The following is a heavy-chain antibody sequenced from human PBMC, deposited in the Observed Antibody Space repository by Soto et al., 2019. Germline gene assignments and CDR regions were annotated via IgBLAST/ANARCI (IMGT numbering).Heavy chain of an antibody. CDR1: GFTFSSYW. V-gene: IGHV3-74*01. CDR3: AREEGAAFYYDGMDV. CDR2: INSDGRST. Sequence: EVQLVESGGGLVQPGGSLRLSCAASGFTFSSYWMHWVRQAPGKGLVCVSRINSDGRSTSYADSVKGRFTISRDNAKNTLYLHMNSLRAEDTAVYYCAREEGAAFYYDGMDVWGQGTTVTVSS. J-gene: IGHJ6*02.